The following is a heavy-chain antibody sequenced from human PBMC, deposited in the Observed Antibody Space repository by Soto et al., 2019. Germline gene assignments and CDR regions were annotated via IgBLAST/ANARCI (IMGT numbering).Heavy chain of an antibody. J-gene: IGHJ4*02. V-gene: IGHV3-11*01. CDR1: GFTFSDYY. D-gene: IGHD3-22*01. Sequence: QVQLVESGGGLVKPGGSLRLSCAASGFTFSDYYMSWIRQAPGKGLEWVSYISSSGSTIYYADSVKGRFTISRDNAKNSLDLQMNRLRAEDTAVYYCAIEYYYDSSGYLIDYWGQGTLGTVSS. CDR2: ISSSGSTI. CDR3: AIEYYYDSSGYLIDY.